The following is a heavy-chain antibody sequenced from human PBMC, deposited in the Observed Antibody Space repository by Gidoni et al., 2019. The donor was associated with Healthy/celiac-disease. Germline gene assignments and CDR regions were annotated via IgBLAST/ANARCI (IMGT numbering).Heavy chain of an antibody. CDR1: GGSISSSSYY. CDR3: ARSDCSGGSCYPGFGY. Sequence: QLQLQESGPGLGKPSETLSLTCTVSGGSISSSSYYWGWIRQRQGKGLEWIGSIYYSGSTYYNPSLKSRVTISVDTSKNQFSLKLSSVTAADTAVYYCARSDCSGGSCYPGFGYWGQGTLVTVSS. J-gene: IGHJ4*02. CDR2: IYYSGST. V-gene: IGHV4-39*01. D-gene: IGHD2-15*01.